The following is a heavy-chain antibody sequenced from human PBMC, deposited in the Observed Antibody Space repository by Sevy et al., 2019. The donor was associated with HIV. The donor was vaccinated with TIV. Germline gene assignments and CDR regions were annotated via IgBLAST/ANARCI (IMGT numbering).Heavy chain of an antibody. D-gene: IGHD5-18*01. CDR3: ARSPRDGYSYGYGDY. V-gene: IGHV1-2*06. Sequence: ASVKVSCKASGYTFTGYYMHWVRQAPGQGLEWMGRINPNSGGTNYAQKFQGRVTMTRDTSISTAYMALSRLRSDDTAVYYCARSPRDGYSYGYGDYWGQGTLVTVSS. J-gene: IGHJ4*02. CDR1: GYTFTGYY. CDR2: INPNSGGT.